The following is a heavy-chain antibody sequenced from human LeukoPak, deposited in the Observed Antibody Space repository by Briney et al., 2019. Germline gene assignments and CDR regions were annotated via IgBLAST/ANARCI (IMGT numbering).Heavy chain of an antibody. CDR3: ARDGGSSWSADAFDI. V-gene: IGHV1-69*06. CDR2: IIPIFGTA. D-gene: IGHD6-13*01. Sequence: GASVKVSCKASGGTFSNYAISWVRQAPGQGLEWMGGIIPIFGTANYAQKFQGRVTITADKSTSTAYMELSSLRSEDTAVYYCARDGGSSWSADAFDIWGQGTMVTVSS. J-gene: IGHJ3*02. CDR1: GGTFSNYA.